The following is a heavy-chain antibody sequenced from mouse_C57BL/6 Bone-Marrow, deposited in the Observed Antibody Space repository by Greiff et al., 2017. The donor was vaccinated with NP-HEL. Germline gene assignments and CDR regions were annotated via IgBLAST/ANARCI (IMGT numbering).Heavy chain of an antibody. Sequence: LQKSGAGRGKRGPSLRLSCKASGYTFTEYTIHWVKQRSGQGLEWIGWFYPGSGSLNDNEKFKDKATLTADKSSSTVYMELSRLTSEDSAVYFCARHETVLLFAYWGQGTLVTVSA. V-gene: IGHV1-62-2*01. CDR3: ARHETVLLFAY. D-gene: IGHD1-1*01. CDR2: FYPGSGSL. CDR1: GYTFTEYT. J-gene: IGHJ3*01.